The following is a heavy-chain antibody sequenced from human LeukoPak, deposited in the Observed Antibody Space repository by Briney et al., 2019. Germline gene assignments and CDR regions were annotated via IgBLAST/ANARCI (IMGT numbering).Heavy chain of an antibody. D-gene: IGHD3-22*01. Sequence: PSETLSLTCTVSGGSISSYYWSWIRQPPGKGLEWIGYIYYSGSTNYNPSLKSRVTISVDTSKNQFSLKLSSVTAADTAVYYCARDRGHYDSSGSTVDIWGQGTMVTVSS. CDR3: ARDRGHYDSSGSTVDI. J-gene: IGHJ3*02. CDR2: IYYSGST. V-gene: IGHV4-59*01. CDR1: GGSISSYY.